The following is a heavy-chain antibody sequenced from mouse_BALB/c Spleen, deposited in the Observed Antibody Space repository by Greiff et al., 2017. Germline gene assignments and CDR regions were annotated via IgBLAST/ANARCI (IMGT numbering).Heavy chain of an antibody. J-gene: IGHJ3*01. CDR1: GYTFTSYW. V-gene: IGHV1-5*01. CDR2: IYPGNSDT. D-gene: IGHD3-2*01. Sequence: VQLQQSGTVLARPGASVKMSCKASGYTFTSYWMHWVKQRPGQGLEWIGAIYPGNSDTSYNQKFKGKAKLTAVTSTSTAYMELSSLTNEDSAVYYCTRTEDSSGYIAYWGQGTLVTVSA. CDR3: TRTEDSSGYIAY.